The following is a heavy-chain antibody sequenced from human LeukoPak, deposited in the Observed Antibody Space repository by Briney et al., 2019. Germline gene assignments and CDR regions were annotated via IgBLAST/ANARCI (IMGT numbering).Heavy chain of an antibody. CDR2: IYTSGST. Sequence: SETLSLTCTVSGGSISSYYWSWIRQPAGKGLEWIGRIYTSGSTNYNPSLKSRVTMSVDTSKNQFSLKLSSVTAADTAVCYCARVPTDYVWGSYRLTYFDYWGQGTLVTVSS. D-gene: IGHD3-16*02. CDR1: GGSISSYY. V-gene: IGHV4-4*07. CDR3: ARVPTDYVWGSYRLTYFDY. J-gene: IGHJ4*02.